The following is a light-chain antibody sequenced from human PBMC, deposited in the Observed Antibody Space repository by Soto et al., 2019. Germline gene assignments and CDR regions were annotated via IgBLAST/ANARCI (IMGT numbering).Light chain of an antibody. Sequence: DIQMTQSPSSLSASVGDRVTITCRASQSISSYLNWYQQKPGKAPKLLIYAASSLQSGVPSRFSGSGSGTDFTLTISSLQPEDFVTYYCQQRYSTHTFGQGPRLEIK. V-gene: IGKV1-39*01. CDR3: QQRYSTHT. J-gene: IGKJ5*01. CDR1: QSISSY. CDR2: AAS.